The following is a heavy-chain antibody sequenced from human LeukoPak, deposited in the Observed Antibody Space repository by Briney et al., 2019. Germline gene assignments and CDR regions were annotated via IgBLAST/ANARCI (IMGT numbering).Heavy chain of an antibody. Sequence: SETLSLTCAVYGGSFSGYYWSWIRQPPGKGLEWIGEINHSGSTNYNPSLKSRVTISVDTSKNQFSLKLSSVTASDTAVYYCARATYSSSLGYWGQGTLVTVSS. J-gene: IGHJ4*02. D-gene: IGHD6-13*01. CDR2: INHSGST. CDR1: GGSFSGYY. CDR3: ARATYSSSLGY. V-gene: IGHV4-34*01.